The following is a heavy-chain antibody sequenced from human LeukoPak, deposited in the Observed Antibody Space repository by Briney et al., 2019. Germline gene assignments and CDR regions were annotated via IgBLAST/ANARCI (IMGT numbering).Heavy chain of an antibody. J-gene: IGHJ4*02. CDR2: ISGSGGST. V-gene: IGHV3-23*01. CDR1: GLTFSSYA. Sequence: EPGGSLRLSCAASGLTFSSYAMNWVRQAPGKGLEWVSGISGSGGSTYFADSVKGRFTISRDNSKNTLYLQMNSLRVEDTATYYCANSRGAVAGAPDYWGQGTLVTVSS. CDR3: ANSRGAVAGAPDY. D-gene: IGHD6-19*01.